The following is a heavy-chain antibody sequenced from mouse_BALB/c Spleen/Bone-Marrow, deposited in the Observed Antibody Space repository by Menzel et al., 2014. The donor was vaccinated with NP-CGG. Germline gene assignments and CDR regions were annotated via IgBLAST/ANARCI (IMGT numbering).Heavy chain of an antibody. CDR3: ARVYCDCRFWFLDV. CDR2: ISNLAYSI. CDR1: GFTFSDYG. J-gene: IGHJ1*01. Sequence: EVMLVESGGGLVQPGGSRKLSCAASGFTFSDYGMAWVRQAPGKGPEWVAFISNLAYSIYYADTVTGRFTISRENAKDTLSLDVRSVMCGHTDVFFCARVYCDCRFWFLDVGGGGTALPVS. V-gene: IGHV5-15*02. D-gene: IGHD1-1*01.